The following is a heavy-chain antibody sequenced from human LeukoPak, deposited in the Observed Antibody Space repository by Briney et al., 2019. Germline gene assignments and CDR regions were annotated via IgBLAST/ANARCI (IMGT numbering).Heavy chain of an antibody. CDR2: IYPGDSDT. J-gene: IGHJ4*02. CDR1: GYILTSYL. CDR3: ARQGLTLEY. Sequence: GASLQISAEGSGYILTSYLSGGGRQLPGKGVEWMGIIYPGDSDTRYGPSFQGQVTISADKSTSTAYLQWSSLKASDTAMYYCARQGLTLEYWGQGTLVTVSS. V-gene: IGHV5-51*01. D-gene: IGHD3-9*01.